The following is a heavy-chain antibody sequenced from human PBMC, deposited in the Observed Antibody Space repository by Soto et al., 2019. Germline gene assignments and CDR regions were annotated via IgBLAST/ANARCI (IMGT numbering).Heavy chain of an antibody. Sequence: PSETLSLTCTVSGGSHSSYCWTWIRQSAGRGLEWMGYVYFSGNTNYNPSLKSRVTISIDTSKNQFSLRLASVTAADTAFYYCGSVRPSGYVLSWGQGTLVTVSS. J-gene: IGHJ5*02. V-gene: IGHV4-59*01. CDR1: GGSHSSYC. CDR3: GSVRPSGYVLS. D-gene: IGHD6-25*01. CDR2: VYFSGNT.